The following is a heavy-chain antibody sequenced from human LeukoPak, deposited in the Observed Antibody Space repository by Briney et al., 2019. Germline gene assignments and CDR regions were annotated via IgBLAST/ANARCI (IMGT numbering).Heavy chain of an antibody. V-gene: IGHV3-30*18. CDR2: ISYDGSNK. Sequence: GGSLRLSCAASGFTFSNYGMHWVRQAPGKGLEWVAVISYDGSNKYYADSVKGRFTISRDNSKNTLYLQMNSLRAEDTAVYYCAKDRREQWLVYYFDYWGQGTLVTVSS. CDR1: GFTFSNYG. D-gene: IGHD6-19*01. CDR3: AKDRREQWLVYYFDY. J-gene: IGHJ4*02.